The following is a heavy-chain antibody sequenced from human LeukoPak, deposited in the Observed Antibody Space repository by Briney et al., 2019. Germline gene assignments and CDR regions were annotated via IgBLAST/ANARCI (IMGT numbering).Heavy chain of an antibody. D-gene: IGHD2/OR15-2a*01. Sequence: SETLSLTCTVSGSSISSHYWSWIRQPPGKGLEWIGYIYYSGSTNYNPSLKSRVTISLDTSKSQFSLKLISVTASDTAVYYCARLTKFLTTYYPTPWGQGTLVTVSS. CDR1: GSSISSHY. CDR2: IYYSGST. CDR3: ARLTKFLTTYYPTP. V-gene: IGHV4-59*08. J-gene: IGHJ5*02.